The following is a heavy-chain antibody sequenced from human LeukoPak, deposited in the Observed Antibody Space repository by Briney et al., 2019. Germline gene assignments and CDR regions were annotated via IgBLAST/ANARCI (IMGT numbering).Heavy chain of an antibody. D-gene: IGHD6-13*01. V-gene: IGHV4-4*07. CDR2: IYTSGST. CDR3: ARASYSSSWYGDDAFDI. Sequence: PSETLSLTCTVSGRSISSYYGSWIRHPAGKGLEWIGRIYTSGSTNYNPSLKSRGTMSVDTSKNQFSLKLSSVTAADTAVYYCARASYSSSWYGDDAFDIWGQGTMVTVSS. CDR1: GRSISSYY. J-gene: IGHJ3*02.